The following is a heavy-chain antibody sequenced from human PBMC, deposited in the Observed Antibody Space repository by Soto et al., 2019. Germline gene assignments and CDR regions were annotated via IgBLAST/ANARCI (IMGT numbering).Heavy chain of an antibody. V-gene: IGHV3-23*01. CDR3: AGGVVAATPYYYGMDV. D-gene: IGHD2-15*01. CDR1: GFTFSSYA. J-gene: IGHJ6*02. CDR2: ISGSGGST. Sequence: PGGSLRLSCAASGFTFSSYAMSWVRQAPGKGLEWVSAISGSGGSTYYADSVKGRFTISRDNSKNTLYLQMNSLRAEDTAVYYCAGGVVAATPYYYGMDVWGQGTTVTVSS.